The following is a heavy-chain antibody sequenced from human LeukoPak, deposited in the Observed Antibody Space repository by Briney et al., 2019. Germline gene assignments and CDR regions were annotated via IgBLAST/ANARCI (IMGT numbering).Heavy chain of an antibody. V-gene: IGHV4-59*01. CDR1: GGSISSYY. J-gene: IGHJ4*02. CDR2: INSSGST. Sequence: SETLSLTCTVSGGSISSYYWSWIRQTPGKGLEWIGYINSSGSTNYNPSLKSRVTISVDTSKNQFSLKLNSVTAADTAVYFCARSGYTSGWYDYWGQGTLVTVSS. D-gene: IGHD6-19*01. CDR3: ARSGYTSGWYDY.